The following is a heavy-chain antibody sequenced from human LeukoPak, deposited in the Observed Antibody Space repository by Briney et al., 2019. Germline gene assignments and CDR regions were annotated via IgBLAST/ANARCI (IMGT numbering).Heavy chain of an antibody. CDR1: GFTFSSYS. J-gene: IGHJ3*02. CDR3: ARAAGDGYNLRRDAFDI. Sequence: GGSLRLSCAASGFTFSSYSMNWVRQAPGKGLEWVSYISSSSNNIYYGDSVKGRFTISRDNAKNSLYLQMNSLRDEDTAVYYCARAAGDGYNLRRDAFDIWGQGTMVTVSS. CDR2: ISSSSNNI. V-gene: IGHV3-48*02. D-gene: IGHD5-24*01.